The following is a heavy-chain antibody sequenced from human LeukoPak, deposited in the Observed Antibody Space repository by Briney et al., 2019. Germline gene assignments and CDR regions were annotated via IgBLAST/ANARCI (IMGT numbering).Heavy chain of an antibody. Sequence: GGSLRLSCVASGFTFSNYVMNWVRQAPGKGLECVSSISGGGTSTYYADSVKGRFTISRDNAKTSLYLQMNSLRAEDTALYYCAKDLGPGSMATSPGFDYWGQGTLVTVSS. D-gene: IGHD5-24*01. CDR1: GFTFSNYV. V-gene: IGHV3-23*01. CDR3: AKDLGPGSMATSPGFDY. J-gene: IGHJ4*02. CDR2: ISGGGTST.